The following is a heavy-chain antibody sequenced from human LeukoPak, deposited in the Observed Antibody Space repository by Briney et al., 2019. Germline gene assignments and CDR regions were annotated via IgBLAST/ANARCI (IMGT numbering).Heavy chain of an antibody. V-gene: IGHV1-8*01. CDR1: GYTFSSYD. D-gene: IGHD2-2*01. CDR3: ASRKSVSAADDAFEI. CDR2: MNPNNGNT. J-gene: IGHJ3*02. Sequence: EASVKVSCKASGYTFSSYDINWVRLATGQGLEWMAWMNPNNGNTGFEQKFRGRVTITGNTSISTVYMELSSLTSEDTAVYFCASRKSVSAADDAFEIWGQGTMVTVTS.